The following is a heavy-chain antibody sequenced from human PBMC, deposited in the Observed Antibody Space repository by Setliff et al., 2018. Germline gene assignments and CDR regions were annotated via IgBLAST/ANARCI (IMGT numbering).Heavy chain of an antibody. J-gene: IGHJ3*01. V-gene: IGHV1-18*01. Sequence: ASVKVSCKASGYTFTSYGFSWVRQASGQGLEWMGRISVYNGNTNYGQKYQGRVAMTTDTSTNTVYMELRSLRSDDTAVYFCVREYSGGGLTWGQGTMVTVSS. CDR1: GYTFTSYG. CDR2: ISVYNGNT. CDR3: VREYSGGGLT. D-gene: IGHD1-26*01.